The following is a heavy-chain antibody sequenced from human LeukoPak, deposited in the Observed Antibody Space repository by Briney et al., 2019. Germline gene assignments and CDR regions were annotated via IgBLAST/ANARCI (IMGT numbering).Heavy chain of an antibody. CDR3: ARDSFPGSFNYCSSTSCYNY. Sequence: GGSLRLSCAASGFTFSSYAMHWVRQAPGKGLEWVAVISYDESNKYYADSVKGRFTISRDNSKNTLYLQMNSLRAEDTAVYYCARDSFPGSFNYCSSTSCYNYWGQGTLVTVSS. V-gene: IGHV3-30-3*01. D-gene: IGHD2-2*02. CDR1: GFTFSSYA. J-gene: IGHJ4*02. CDR2: ISYDESNK.